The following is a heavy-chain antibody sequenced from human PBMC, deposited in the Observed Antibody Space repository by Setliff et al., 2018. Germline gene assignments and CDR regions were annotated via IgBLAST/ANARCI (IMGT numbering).Heavy chain of an antibody. V-gene: IGHV4-34*01. D-gene: IGHD3-3*01. Sequence: KTSETLSLTCAVYGGSFSGYYWSWIRQPPGKGLEWIGEINHSGSTNYNPSLKSRVTISVDTSKNQFSLKLSSVTAADTAVYYCARSPITIFGVVLHPLDYWGQGTPVTVSS. CDR2: INHSGST. J-gene: IGHJ4*02. CDR1: GGSFSGYY. CDR3: ARSPITIFGVVLHPLDY.